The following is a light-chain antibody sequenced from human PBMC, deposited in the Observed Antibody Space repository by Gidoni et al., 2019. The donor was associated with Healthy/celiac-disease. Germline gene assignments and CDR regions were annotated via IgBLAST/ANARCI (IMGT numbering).Light chain of an antibody. V-gene: IGLV3-9*01. CDR3: QVWDSSTEDVV. Sequence: SYELTQPLSVSVALGQTARITCGGNNLGSKNVHWYQQTPGQAPVLVIYRDSNRPSGIPERFSGSNSGNTATLTISRAQAGDEADYYCQVWDSSTEDVVFGGGTKLTVL. CDR2: RDS. J-gene: IGLJ2*01. CDR1: NLGSKN.